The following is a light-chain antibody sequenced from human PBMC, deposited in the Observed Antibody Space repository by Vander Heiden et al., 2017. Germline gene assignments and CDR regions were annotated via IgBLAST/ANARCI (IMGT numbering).Light chain of an antibody. CDR3: QQRINWGPFFT. J-gene: IGKJ3*01. CDR1: QSVSSY. Sequence: EIVLTQSPATLSLPPGERATLSCRASQSVSSYLAWYQQKPGQAPRLLIYDASNRATGIKARFSGSGYGTDFTLTISSREPEDFAVYYCQQRINWGPFFTFGHGTKVDIK. V-gene: IGKV3-11*01. CDR2: DAS.